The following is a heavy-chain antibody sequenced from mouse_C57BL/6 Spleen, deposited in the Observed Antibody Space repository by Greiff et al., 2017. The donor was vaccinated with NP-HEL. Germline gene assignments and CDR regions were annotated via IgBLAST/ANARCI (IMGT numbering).Heavy chain of an antibody. Sequence: VKLMESGPELVKPGASVKISCKASGYAFSSSWMNWVKQRPGKGLEWIGRIYPGDGDTNYNGKFKGKATLTADKSSSTAYMQLSSLTSEESAVYFWARDYYCSSLWYFDVWGTGTTVTVSS. CDR2: IYPGDGDT. D-gene: IGHD1-1*01. V-gene: IGHV1-82*01. CDR1: GYAFSSSW. CDR3: ARDYYCSSLWYFDV. J-gene: IGHJ1*03.